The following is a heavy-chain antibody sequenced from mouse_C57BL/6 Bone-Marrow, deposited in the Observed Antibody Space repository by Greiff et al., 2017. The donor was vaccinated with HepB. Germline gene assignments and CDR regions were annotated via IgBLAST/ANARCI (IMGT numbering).Heavy chain of an antibody. J-gene: IGHJ2*01. CDR3: ARDLLPYFDY. CDR2: ISDGGSYT. D-gene: IGHD1-1*01. Sequence: EVKLVESGGGLVKPGGSLKLSCAASGFTFSSYAMSWVRQTPEKSLEWVATISDGGSYTYYPDNVKGRFTISRDNAKNNLYLQMSHLKSEDTAMYYCARDLLPYFDYWGQGTTLTVSS. V-gene: IGHV5-4*01. CDR1: GFTFSSYA.